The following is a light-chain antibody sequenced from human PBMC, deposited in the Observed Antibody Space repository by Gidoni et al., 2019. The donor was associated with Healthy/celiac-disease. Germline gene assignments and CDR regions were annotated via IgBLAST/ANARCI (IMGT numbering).Light chain of an antibody. Sequence: IVMTQYPATLYVSQGERATLTCRASQSFSSNLAWYQQKPGQAPRLLIYGASTRATGIPARFSGSGSGTEFTLTISSLQSEDFAVYYCQQYNNSPRTFGQGTKVEIK. CDR3: QQYNNSPRT. J-gene: IGKJ1*01. CDR1: QSFSSN. V-gene: IGKV3-15*01. CDR2: GAS.